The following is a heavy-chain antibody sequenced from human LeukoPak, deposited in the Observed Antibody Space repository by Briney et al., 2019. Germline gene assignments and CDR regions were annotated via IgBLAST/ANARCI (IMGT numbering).Heavy chain of an antibody. Sequence: GGSLRLSSEASGFTFGSHAMYWVRQAPGKGLEWVAGIFGSGGSPHYADSVKGRFTISRDNPRNTVYLQINSLRDDDTAVYYCGKTTVGYSSGQKPAWPVDFWGQGTLVTVSS. D-gene: IGHD5-18*01. V-gene: IGHV3-23*01. CDR1: GFTFGSHA. CDR3: GKTTVGYSSGQKPAWPVDF. CDR2: IFGSGGSP. J-gene: IGHJ4*02.